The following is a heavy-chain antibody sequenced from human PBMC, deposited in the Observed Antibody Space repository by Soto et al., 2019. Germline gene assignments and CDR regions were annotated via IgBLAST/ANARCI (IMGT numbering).Heavy chain of an antibody. Sequence: GGSLRLSCAASGFTFSSYAMSWVRQAPGKGLEWVSAISGSGGSTYYADSVKGRFTIARDNSKNTLYLQMNSLRAEDTAVYYCAKRGPAISSSWYYFDYWGQGTLVTVSS. V-gene: IGHV3-23*01. CDR2: ISGSGGST. D-gene: IGHD6-13*01. CDR1: GFTFSSYA. CDR3: AKRGPAISSSWYYFDY. J-gene: IGHJ4*02.